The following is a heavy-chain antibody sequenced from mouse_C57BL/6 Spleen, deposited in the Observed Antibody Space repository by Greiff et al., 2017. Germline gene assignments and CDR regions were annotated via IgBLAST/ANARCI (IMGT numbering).Heavy chain of an antibody. CDR2: IHPNSGST. V-gene: IGHV1-64*01. Sequence: QVQLQQPGAELVKPGASVKLSCKASGYTFTSYWMHWVKQRPGQGLEWIGMIHPNSGSTNYNEKFKSKATLTVDKSSSTAYMQLNSLTSEDSAVYYCAREGDYDDFDCWGQGTTLTVSS. CDR1: GYTFTSYW. D-gene: IGHD2-4*01. J-gene: IGHJ2*01. CDR3: AREGDYDDFDC.